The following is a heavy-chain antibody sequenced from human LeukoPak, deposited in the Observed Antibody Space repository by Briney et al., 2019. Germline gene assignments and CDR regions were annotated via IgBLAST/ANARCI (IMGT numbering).Heavy chain of an antibody. J-gene: IGHJ4*02. D-gene: IGHD6-19*01. CDR2: ISSSSSYI. CDR1: GFTFSSYS. V-gene: IGHV3-21*01. CDR3: ARDYDSSGWYPLGY. Sequence: GGSLRLSCAASGFTFSSYSMNWVRQAPGKGLEWVSSISSSSSYIYYADSVKGRFTISRDNAKNSLYLQMNSLRAEDTAVYYCARDYDSSGWYPLGYWGQGTLVTVSS.